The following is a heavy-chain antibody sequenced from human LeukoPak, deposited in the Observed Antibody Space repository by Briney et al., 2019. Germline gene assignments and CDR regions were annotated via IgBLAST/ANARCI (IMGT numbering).Heavy chain of an antibody. Sequence: SVKVSCKASGGTFSSYAISWVRQAPGQGLEWMGGIIPIFGTANYAQKFQGRVTITADESTSTAYMELSSLRSEDTAVYYCAREGSNYYYGMDVWGQGTTVTVSS. D-gene: IGHD4-11*01. CDR1: GGTFSSYA. V-gene: IGHV1-69*13. J-gene: IGHJ6*02. CDR3: AREGSNYYYGMDV. CDR2: IIPIFGTA.